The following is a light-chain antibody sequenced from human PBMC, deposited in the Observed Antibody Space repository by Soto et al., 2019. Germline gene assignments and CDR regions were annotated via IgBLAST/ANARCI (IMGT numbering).Light chain of an antibody. V-gene: IGKV1-5*03. CDR2: EAS. J-gene: IGKJ1*01. CDR1: QSIGSW. CDR3: QQYNSDSRT. Sequence: DIQMTQSPSTLSASVGDRVTITCRASQSIGSWLAWYQQKPGKAPKLLIYEASGLESGVPSRFSGSGSGTEFTLTISSLQPDDFATYYCQQYNSDSRTFGQGTKVETK.